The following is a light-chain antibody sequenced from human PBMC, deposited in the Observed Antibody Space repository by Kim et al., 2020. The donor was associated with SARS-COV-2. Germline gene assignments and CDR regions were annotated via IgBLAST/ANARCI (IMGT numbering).Light chain of an antibody. J-gene: IGLJ3*02. CDR3: SAWDSSLSAWV. Sequence: QSATLTCTGNSNNVGYEGAAWLQQHQGHPPKLLSYRNNNRPSGISDRFSASRSGNTASLTITGLQPEDETDYYCSAWDSSLSAWVFGGGTQLTVL. CDR1: SNNVGYEG. CDR2: RNN. V-gene: IGLV10-54*04.